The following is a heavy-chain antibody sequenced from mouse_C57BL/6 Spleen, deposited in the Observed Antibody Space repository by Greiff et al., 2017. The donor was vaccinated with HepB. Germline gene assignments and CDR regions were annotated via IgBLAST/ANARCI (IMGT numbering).Heavy chain of an antibody. J-gene: IGHJ2*01. CDR2: IDPSDSYT. V-gene: IGHV1-69*01. D-gene: IGHD1-1*01. CDR1: GYTFTSYW. CDR3: ARITTVEGDY. Sequence: QVQLQQPGAELVMPGASVKLSCKASGYTFTSYWMHWVKQRPGQGLEWIGEIDPSDSYTNYNQKFKGKSTLTVYKSSSTAYMQLSSLTSEDSAVYYCARITTVEGDYWGQGTTLTVSS.